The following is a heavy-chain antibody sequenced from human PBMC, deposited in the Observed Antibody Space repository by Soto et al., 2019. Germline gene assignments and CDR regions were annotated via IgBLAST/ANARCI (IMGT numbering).Heavy chain of an antibody. V-gene: IGHV1-8*01. CDR1: GYTFITHD. Sequence: ASVQVSCKASGYTFITHDINCVLQSPRHGLDWMGWMNPYKGNRGYAQKFQGRDTMTGKTSIKTAYMELRSLRSNDTAVYFCARRGELSGPNYFDFWGQGTLVTVSS. D-gene: IGHD1-26*01. CDR3: ARRGELSGPNYFDF. CDR2: MNPYKGNR. J-gene: IGHJ4*02.